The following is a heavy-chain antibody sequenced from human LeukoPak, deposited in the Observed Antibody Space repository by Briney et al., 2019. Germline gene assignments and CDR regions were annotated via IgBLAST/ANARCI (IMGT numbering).Heavy chain of an antibody. D-gene: IGHD3-3*01. Sequence: SETLSLTCTVSGGSIGSHLWNWIRQPPGKGLEWVGYIHYSGNTNYNPSLQSRLTISVDTSKNQFSLRLRSVIAADTAIYYCARDYDFSGGHYYYGLGVWGQGTTVTVSS. CDR3: ARDYDFSGGHYYYGLGV. V-gene: IGHV4-59*11. CDR2: IHYSGNT. J-gene: IGHJ6*02. CDR1: GGSIGSHL.